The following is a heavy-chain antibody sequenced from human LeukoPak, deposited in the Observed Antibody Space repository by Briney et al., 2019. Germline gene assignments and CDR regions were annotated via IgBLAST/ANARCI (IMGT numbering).Heavy chain of an antibody. V-gene: IGHV4-4*02. CDR1: GGSITNVYW. CDR3: ARWYGSGSYHTNYYYYGIDV. Sequence: SGALSLTCAVSGGSITNVYWWSWVRPPPGKGLEWIGEIYHTGTTNYNPSLKSRVTISVDKSKNQLSIKLNSVTAADTAVYYCARWYGSGSYHTNYYYYGIDVWGKGTTVTVSS. J-gene: IGHJ6*04. D-gene: IGHD3-10*01. CDR2: IYHTGTT.